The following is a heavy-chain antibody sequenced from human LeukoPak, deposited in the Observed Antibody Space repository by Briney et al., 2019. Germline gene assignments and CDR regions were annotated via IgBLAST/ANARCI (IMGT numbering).Heavy chain of an antibody. CDR1: GGSISGYF. D-gene: IGHD3-10*01. CDR3: ARLVDSGYYFDY. J-gene: IGHJ4*02. CDR2: IYYSGRI. Sequence: SETLSLTCTVSGGSISGYFWSCIRQPPGQGLEGIGSIYYSGRIYYNPSLRSRVTISVDTSKIQFSLKLSSVTAADTAVYYCARLVDSGYYFDYWGQGTLVTVSS. V-gene: IGHV4-59*05.